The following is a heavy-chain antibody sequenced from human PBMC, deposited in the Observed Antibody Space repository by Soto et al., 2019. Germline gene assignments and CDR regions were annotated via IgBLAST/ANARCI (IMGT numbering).Heavy chain of an antibody. CDR3: ARLVYDTRLNYMYFDF. CDR2: IFHDGTA. V-gene: IGHV4-4*02. CDR1: GVSISSGNW. J-gene: IGHJ4*02. D-gene: IGHD3-10*01. Sequence: SETLSLTCAVSGVSISSGNWWTWVRQTPQRGLGYIGEIFHDGTANYYPSFERRVAISVDTSKNQFSLKLTSVTAADTAIYFCARLVYDTRLNYMYFDFWGQGALVTVSS.